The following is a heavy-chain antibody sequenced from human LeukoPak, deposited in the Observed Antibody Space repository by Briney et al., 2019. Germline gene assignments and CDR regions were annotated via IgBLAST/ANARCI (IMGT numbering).Heavy chain of an antibody. Sequence: GGSLRLSCAASGFMFRGYAMSWVRQAPGKGLEWVSAISDTGDSTYYADSVKGRFTISRDNAKNSLYLQMNSLRAEDTAVYYCARSTGIAAPFDYWGQGTLVTVSS. D-gene: IGHD6-13*01. CDR2: ISDTGDST. V-gene: IGHV3-23*01. CDR3: ARSTGIAAPFDY. CDR1: GFMFRGYA. J-gene: IGHJ4*02.